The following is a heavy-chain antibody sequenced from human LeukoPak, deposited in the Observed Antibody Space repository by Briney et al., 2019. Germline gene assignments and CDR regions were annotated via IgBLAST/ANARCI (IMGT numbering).Heavy chain of an antibody. CDR3: ARGGTYSSSAYNYYYYYMDV. V-gene: IGHV3-7*03. D-gene: IGHD6-13*01. CDR2: IKQDGSEK. J-gene: IGHJ6*03. CDR1: GLTFSSRDW. Sequence: GGSLRLSCVASGLTFSSRDWMTWVRQAPGKGLEWVANIKQDGSEKYYVDSVKGRFTISRDNAKNSVDLQMNSLRAEDTALYYCARGGTYSSSAYNYYYYYMDVWGKGTTVTVSS.